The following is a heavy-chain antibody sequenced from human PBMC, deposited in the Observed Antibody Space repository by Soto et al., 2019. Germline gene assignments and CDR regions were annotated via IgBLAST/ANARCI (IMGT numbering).Heavy chain of an antibody. CDR2: ISSSSSYI. CDR1: GFTFSSSS. V-gene: IGHV3-21*01. Sequence: VQLVESGGGLVKPGGSLRLSCAASGFTFSSSSMNWVRQAPGKGLEWVSSISSSSSYIYYADSVKGRFTISRDNAKNSLYLQMNRLRAEDKAVYYCARDLRITMVRGTYFQHWGQGTMVTFSS. D-gene: IGHD3-10*01. J-gene: IGHJ1*01. CDR3: ARDLRITMVRGTYFQH.